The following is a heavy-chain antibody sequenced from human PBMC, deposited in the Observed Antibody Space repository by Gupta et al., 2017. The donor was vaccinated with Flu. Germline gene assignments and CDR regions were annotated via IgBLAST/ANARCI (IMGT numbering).Heavy chain of an antibody. CDR3: ARSSLPDQ. Sequence: QVQLQESAPGLVQPSETLPLLCAVSGGSVSSSNWGTWVHQPPGKGLEWIGEIYHSGSTNYNPSLESRVTISIDKSKNQFSLKLTSMTAADTAIYYCARSSLPDQWGQGTLVTVSS. V-gene: IGHV4-4*02. J-gene: IGHJ4*02. CDR2: IYHSGST. CDR1: GGSVSSSNW. D-gene: IGHD6-6*01.